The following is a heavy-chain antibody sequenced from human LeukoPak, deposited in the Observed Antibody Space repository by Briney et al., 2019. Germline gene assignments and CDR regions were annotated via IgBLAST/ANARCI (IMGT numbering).Heavy chain of an antibody. Sequence: SETLSLTCAVYGGSFSGYYWSWIRQPPGKGLEWIGEINHSGSTNYNPSPKSRVTISVDTSKNQFSLKLSSVTAADTAVYYCARGGNYDSSGYYFDYWGQGTLVTVSS. CDR3: ARGGNYDSSGYYFDY. J-gene: IGHJ4*02. CDR2: INHSGST. V-gene: IGHV4-34*01. D-gene: IGHD3-22*01. CDR1: GGSFSGYY.